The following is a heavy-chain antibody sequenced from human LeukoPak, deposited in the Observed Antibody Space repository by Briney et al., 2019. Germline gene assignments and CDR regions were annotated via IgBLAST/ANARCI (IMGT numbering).Heavy chain of an antibody. J-gene: IGHJ5*02. CDR2: INTSSRYI. V-gene: IGHV3-21*01. Sequence: GGSLRLSCAASGFTFSSFDMNWVRQAPGKGLEWVSSINTSSRYIYYRDSVKGRFTISRDDAKNSLYLQMNSLRVEDTAVYYCARADCSGSTCYLRRSWFDPWGQGTLVTVSS. CDR1: GFTFSSFD. CDR3: ARADCSGSTCYLRRSWFDP. D-gene: IGHD2-2*01.